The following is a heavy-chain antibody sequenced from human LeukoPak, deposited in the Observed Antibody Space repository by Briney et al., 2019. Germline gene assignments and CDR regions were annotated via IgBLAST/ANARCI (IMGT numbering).Heavy chain of an antibody. CDR1: GYTFGRYG. CDR2: VSDYAGNT. Sequence: ASVKVSCKASGYTFGRYGISWVRQAPGQGLEWMGWVSDYAGNTNYAQKIQGRVTMTTDTSTDTAYMELRSLRSDDTAVYYCARLVGAIRFDSWGQGTLVTVSS. V-gene: IGHV1-18*01. D-gene: IGHD1-26*01. J-gene: IGHJ4*02. CDR3: ARLVGAIRFDS.